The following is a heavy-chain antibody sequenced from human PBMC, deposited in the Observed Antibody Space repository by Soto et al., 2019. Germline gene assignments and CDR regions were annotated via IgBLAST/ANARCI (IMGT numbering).Heavy chain of an antibody. D-gene: IGHD3-3*01. Sequence: GGSLRLSCAASGFTFSSYGMHWVRQAPGKGLEWVAVIWYDGSNKYYADSVKGRFTISRDNSKNTLYLQMNSLRADDTAVYFCAKGHDFWSGYSYYYGMYVWGQGTTVTVSS. V-gene: IGHV3-33*06. CDR3: AKGHDFWSGYSYYYGMYV. J-gene: IGHJ6*02. CDR2: IWYDGSNK. CDR1: GFTFSSYG.